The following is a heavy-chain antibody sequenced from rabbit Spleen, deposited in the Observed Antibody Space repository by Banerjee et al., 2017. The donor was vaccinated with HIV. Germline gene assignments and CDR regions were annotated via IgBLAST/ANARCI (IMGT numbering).Heavy chain of an antibody. CDR3: TRDDGSGHYIDGYFNL. J-gene: IGHJ4*01. D-gene: IGHD1-1*01. Sequence: QEQLVESGGGLVKPGASLTLICTASGFSFSSGYDMSWVRQAPGKGLEWIGFVYTGNGKNYYASWAKGRFTISKTSSTTVTLQMNSLTAADTATYFCTRDDGSGHYIDGYFNLWGQGTLVTVS. CDR1: GFSFSSGYD. CDR2: VYTGNGKN. V-gene: IGHV1S45*01.